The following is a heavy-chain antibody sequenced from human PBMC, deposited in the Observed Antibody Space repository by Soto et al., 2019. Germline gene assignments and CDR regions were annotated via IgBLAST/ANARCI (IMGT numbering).Heavy chain of an antibody. V-gene: IGHV4-39*01. CDR1: GGSISSSSYY. CDR2: IYYSGST. CDR3: ARQGLLRYFDWLPRDYYYYGMDV. J-gene: IGHJ6*02. D-gene: IGHD3-9*01. Sequence: SETLSLTCTVSGGSISSSSYYWGWIRQPPGKGLEWIGSIYYSGSTYYNPSLKSRVTISVDTSKNQFSLKLSSVTAADTAVYYCARQGLLRYFDWLPRDYYYYGMDVWGQGTTVT.